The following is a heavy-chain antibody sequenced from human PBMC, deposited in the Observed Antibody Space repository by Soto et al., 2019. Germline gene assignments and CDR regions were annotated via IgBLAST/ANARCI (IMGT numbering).Heavy chain of an antibody. J-gene: IGHJ5*02. D-gene: IGHD3-16*01. Sequence: SETLSLTCTVSGGSISSYYWSWIRQPPGKGLEWIGYIYYSGTTNYNPSLNSRVTISVDTSKNQFSLKLSSLTAADTAVYYCARDFAPYGWFDPWGQGTLVTVSS. V-gene: IGHV4-59*01. CDR2: IYYSGTT. CDR3: ARDFAPYGWFDP. CDR1: GGSISSYY.